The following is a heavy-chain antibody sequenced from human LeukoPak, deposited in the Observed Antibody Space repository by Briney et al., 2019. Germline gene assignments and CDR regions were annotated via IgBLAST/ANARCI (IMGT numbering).Heavy chain of an antibody. V-gene: IGHV1-2*02. CDR1: GYTFTGYY. J-gene: IGHJ4*02. D-gene: IGHD1-26*01. Sequence: ASVKVSCKASGYTFTGYYMHWVRQAPGQGLEWMGWINPSSGGTNYAQKFQGRVTMARDTSISTAYMELSRLRSDDMAVYYCAREPTDPNSGSYSLDYWGQGTLVTVSS. CDR2: INPSSGGT. CDR3: AREPTDPNSGSYSLDY.